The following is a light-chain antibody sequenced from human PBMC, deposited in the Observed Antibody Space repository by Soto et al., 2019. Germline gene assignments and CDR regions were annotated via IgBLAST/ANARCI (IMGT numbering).Light chain of an antibody. J-gene: IGLJ1*01. V-gene: IGLV2-14*01. CDR2: EVN. CDR3: SSYTTTSTLLV. CDR1: SSDIGVYIY. Sequence: QSVLTQPASVSGSPGQSITISCTGTSSDIGVYIYVSWYQQHPGKAPKLMIYEVNNRPSGVSNRFSGSKSGNTASLTISGLQAEDEADYYCSSYTTTSTLLVFGTGTKLTVL.